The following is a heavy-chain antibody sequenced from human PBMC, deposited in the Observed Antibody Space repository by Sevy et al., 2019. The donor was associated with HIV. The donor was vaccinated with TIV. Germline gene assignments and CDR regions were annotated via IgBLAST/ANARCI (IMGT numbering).Heavy chain of an antibody. CDR3: AREGYYYRSGTYRPPNYYGMDV. J-gene: IGHJ6*02. Sequence: ASVKVSCKASGYTFSSYGISWVRQAPGQGLEWMGWISDYNGYKNYAHKFQGRVTMSTETSTRTAYMELRSLRSDDTAVYFCAREGYYYRSGTYRPPNYYGMDVWGQGTAATASS. CDR2: ISDYNGYK. V-gene: IGHV1-18*01. D-gene: IGHD3-10*01. CDR1: GYTFSSYG.